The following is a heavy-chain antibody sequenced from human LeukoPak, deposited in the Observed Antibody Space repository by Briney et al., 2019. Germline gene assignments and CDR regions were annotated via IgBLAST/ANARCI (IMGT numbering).Heavy chain of an antibody. J-gene: IGHJ4*02. CDR2: INPNSGGT. V-gene: IGHV1-2*02. CDR1: GYTFTGYY. D-gene: IGHD1-26*01. CDR3: AREGWELLRAFDG. Sequence: GGAVNVSCKASGYTFTGYYMHWVRQAPGQGLEWMGWINPNSGGTNYAQKFQGRVTMTRDTSISTAYMELSRLRSDDTAVYYCAREGWELLRAFDGWGQVTPVTVSS.